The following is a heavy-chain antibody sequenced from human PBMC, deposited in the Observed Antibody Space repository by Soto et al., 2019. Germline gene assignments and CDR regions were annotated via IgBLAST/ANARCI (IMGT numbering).Heavy chain of an antibody. V-gene: IGHV3-11*06. CDR2: ISSSSSYT. Sequence: PGGSLRLSCAASGFTFSDYYMSWIRQAPGKGLEWVSYISSSSSYTNYADSVKGRFTISRDNAKNSLYLQMNSLRAEDTAVYYCARGIKSKLQSGSYGMDVWGQGTTVTVSS. J-gene: IGHJ6*02. D-gene: IGHD3-22*01. CDR3: ARGIKSKLQSGSYGMDV. CDR1: GFTFSDYY.